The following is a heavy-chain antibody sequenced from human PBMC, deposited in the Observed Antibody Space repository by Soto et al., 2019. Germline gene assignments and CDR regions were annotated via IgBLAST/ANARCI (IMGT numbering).Heavy chain of an antibody. CDR1: GGSISSYS. Sequence: PSETLSLTCTVSGGSISSYSWSWIRQPPGKGLEWIGYIYHSGSTYYNPSLKSRVTISVDRSKNQFSLKLSSVTAADTAVYYCARDLGGPYYYYGMDVWGQGTTVTVSS. D-gene: IGHD2-15*01. CDR2: IYHSGST. CDR3: ARDLGGPYYYYGMDV. V-gene: IGHV4-30-2*01. J-gene: IGHJ6*02.